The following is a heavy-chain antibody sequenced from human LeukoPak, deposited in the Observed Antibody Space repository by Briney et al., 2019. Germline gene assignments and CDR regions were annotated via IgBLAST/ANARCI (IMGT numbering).Heavy chain of an antibody. J-gene: IGHJ5*02. CDR3: ARQGYISGQGFRNNWFDP. Sequence: SETLSLTCTVSGGSISSSSFYWGWIRQHPGRGLEWIGTIFYSGSTYYNPSLRSRVTMSVDTSKNQFSLRLSSVTAADTAVYYCARQGYISGQGFRNNWFDPWGQGSLVTVSS. V-gene: IGHV4-39*01. CDR1: GGSISSSSFY. CDR2: IFYSGST. D-gene: IGHD6-19*01.